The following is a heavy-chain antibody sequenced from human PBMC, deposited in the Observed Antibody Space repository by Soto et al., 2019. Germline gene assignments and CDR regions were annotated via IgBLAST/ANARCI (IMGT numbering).Heavy chain of an antibody. V-gene: IGHV3-74*01. D-gene: IGHD3-22*01. CDR1: GFTFSSYW. Sequence: WGSLRLSCAASGFTFSSYWMHWVRQAPGKGLVWVSRINSDGSSTSYADSVKGRFTISRDNAKNTLYLQMNSLRAEDTAVYYCARDQGYYYDNRGSDYWGHGTLVTVSS. CDR2: INSDGSST. J-gene: IGHJ4*01. CDR3: ARDQGYYYDNRGSDY.